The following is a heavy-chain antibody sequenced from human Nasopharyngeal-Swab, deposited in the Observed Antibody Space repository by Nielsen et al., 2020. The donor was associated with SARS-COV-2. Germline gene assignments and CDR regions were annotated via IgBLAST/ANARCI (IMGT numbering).Heavy chain of an antibody. J-gene: IGHJ2*01. Sequence: SETLSFTCTVSGGSISSYYWSWIRQPPGKGLEWIGYIYYSGSTNYNPSLKSRVTISVDTSKNQFSLKLSSVTAADTAVYYCARGCRYCTPKMYFDLWGRGTLVTVSS. V-gene: IGHV4-59*01. CDR3: ARGCRYCTPKMYFDL. D-gene: IGHD2-8*01. CDR2: IYYSGST. CDR1: GGSISSYY.